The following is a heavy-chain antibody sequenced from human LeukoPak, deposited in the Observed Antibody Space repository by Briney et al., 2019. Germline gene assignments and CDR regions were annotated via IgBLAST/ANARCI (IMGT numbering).Heavy chain of an antibody. D-gene: IGHD3-3*01. V-gene: IGHV4-39*01. Sequence: SETLSLTCAVSGGSITSTTYYWGWIRQPPGKGLEWIGRIHSNGNTYYNPSLESRVTISVDTSKNQFSLKLSSVTAADSAVYYCAERQYRFWRTFGSLGQGNL. CDR3: AERQYRFWRTFGS. CDR2: IHSNGNT. J-gene: IGHJ4*02. CDR1: GGSITSTTYY.